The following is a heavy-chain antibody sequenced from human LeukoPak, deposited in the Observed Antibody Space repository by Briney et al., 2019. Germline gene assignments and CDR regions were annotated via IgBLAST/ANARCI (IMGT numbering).Heavy chain of an antibody. CDR3: ARVPYYDSSGPSLDDY. D-gene: IGHD3-22*01. J-gene: IGHJ4*02. V-gene: IGHV3-48*01. CDR2: ISSSSSTI. Sequence: GGSLRLSCAASGFTFSSYSMNWVRQAPGKGLEWVSYISSSSSTIYYADSVKGRFTISRDNAKNSLYLQTNSLRAEDTAVYYCARVPYYDSSGPSLDDYWGQGTLVTVSS. CDR1: GFTFSSYS.